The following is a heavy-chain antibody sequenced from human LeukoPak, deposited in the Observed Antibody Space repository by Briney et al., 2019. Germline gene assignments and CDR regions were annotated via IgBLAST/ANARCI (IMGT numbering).Heavy chain of an antibody. Sequence: SETLSLTCAVYGGSFSGYYWSWIRQPPGKGLEWIGEINHSGSTNYNPSLKSRVTISVDTSKNQFSLRLSSVTAADTAVYYCARRMLQTGFDYWGQGTLVTVSS. J-gene: IGHJ4*02. CDR1: GGSFSGYY. D-gene: IGHD1-1*01. CDR3: ARRMLQTGFDY. CDR2: INHSGST. V-gene: IGHV4-34*01.